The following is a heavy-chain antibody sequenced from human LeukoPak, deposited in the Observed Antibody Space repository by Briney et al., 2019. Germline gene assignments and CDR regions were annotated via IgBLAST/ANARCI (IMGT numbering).Heavy chain of an antibody. J-gene: IGHJ4*02. Sequence: PGGSLRLSCAASGFTVSSNYMSWVCQAPGKGLEWVSVIYSGGSTYYADSVKGRFTISRDNSKNTLYLQMNSLRAEDTAVYYCARKYSSSPFDYWGQGTLVTVSS. CDR2: IYSGGST. CDR3: ARKYSSSPFDY. D-gene: IGHD6-6*01. CDR1: GFTVSSNY. V-gene: IGHV3-53*01.